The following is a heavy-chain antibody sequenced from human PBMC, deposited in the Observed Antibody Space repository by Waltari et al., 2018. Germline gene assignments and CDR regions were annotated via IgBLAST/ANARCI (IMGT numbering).Heavy chain of an antibody. CDR1: GGTFSSYA. D-gene: IGHD6-13*01. J-gene: IGHJ4*02. CDR3: ARDSSSGRGFDY. CDR2: IIPIFGTA. Sequence: QVQLVQSGAAVKKHGSSVTVSCKASGGTFSSYAISSVRQAPGQGLEWMGGIIPIFGTANYAQKFQGRVTITTDESTSTAYMELSSLRSEDTAVYYCARDSSSGRGFDYWGQGTLVTVSS. V-gene: IGHV1-69*05.